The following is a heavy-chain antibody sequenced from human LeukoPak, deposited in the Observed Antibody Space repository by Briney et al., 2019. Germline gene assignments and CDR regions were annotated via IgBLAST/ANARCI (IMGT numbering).Heavy chain of an antibody. V-gene: IGHV3-69-1*01. CDR2: IGGDGIA. CDR1: GSTFSNAW. D-gene: IGHD3-16*01. J-gene: IGHJ4*02. Sequence: GGSLRLSCAASGSTFSNAWMNWVRQAPGKGLEWISYIGGDGIAFYADSVKGRFTASKDDARKPMYLQMNSLRVEDTAVYYCAKDRANWAIDDWGQGTQVTVSS. CDR3: AKDRANWAIDD.